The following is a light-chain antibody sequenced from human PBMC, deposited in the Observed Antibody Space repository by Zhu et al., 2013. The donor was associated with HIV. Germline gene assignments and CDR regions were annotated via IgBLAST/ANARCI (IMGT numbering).Light chain of an antibody. Sequence: EIVLTQSPGTLSLSPGERATLSCRASQSLRTTYLAWYQQSPGQAPRLLIYGASSRASGIPDRFSGSGSGTDFTLSISRLESEDFAVYYCQQYGSSPLTFGGGTTVESK. J-gene: IGKJ4*01. CDR1: QSLRTTY. CDR3: QQYGSSPLT. V-gene: IGKV3-20*01. CDR2: GAS.